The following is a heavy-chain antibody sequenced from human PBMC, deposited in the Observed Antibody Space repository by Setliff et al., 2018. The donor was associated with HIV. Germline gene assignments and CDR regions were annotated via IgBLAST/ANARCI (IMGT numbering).Heavy chain of an antibody. CDR3: AREHCSGGSCNGFDI. Sequence: SLTCTVSGGSISTSYWNWIRQPPGKGLEWIAYIYISGTTNYNPSLKSRVTISLDTSRNQFSLKLGSVTAAGTAMYYCAREHCSGGSCNGFDIWGQGTMVTVSS. CDR2: IYISGTT. CDR1: GGSISTSY. J-gene: IGHJ3*02. V-gene: IGHV4-4*09. D-gene: IGHD2-15*01.